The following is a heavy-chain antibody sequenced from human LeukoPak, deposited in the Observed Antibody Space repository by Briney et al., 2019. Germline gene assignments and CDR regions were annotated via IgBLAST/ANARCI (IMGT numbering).Heavy chain of an antibody. CDR2: IIPIFGTA. J-gene: IGHJ5*02. V-gene: IGHV1-69*01. Sequence: ASVKGSCKTSRGTFSRYAISWVRQAPGQGLEWMGGIIPIFGTANYAQKFQGRVTITADESTSTAYMELSSLRSEDTAVYYCARDVFRGGSCCGFDPWGQGTLVTVSS. CDR3: ARDVFRGGSCCGFDP. CDR1: RGTFSRYA. D-gene: IGHD2-15*01.